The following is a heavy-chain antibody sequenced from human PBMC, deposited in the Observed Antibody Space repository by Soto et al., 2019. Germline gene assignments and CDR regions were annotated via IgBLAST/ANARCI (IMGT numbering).Heavy chain of an antibody. D-gene: IGHD6-19*01. V-gene: IGHV1-18*01. CDR2: ISGYNGNT. J-gene: IGHJ6*02. CDR3: SRFIMVGGWFDPNYYHGMDV. Sequence: QVQLVQSVAEVKKPGASVTVSCKTSGYTFSNYGINWVRQAPGQGLEWMGWISGYNGNTNYAQTVQGRVTMTTDTSTGTVYMELRSLKSDDTAIYYCSRFIMVGGWFDPNYYHGMDVWGQGTTVTVYS. CDR1: GYTFSNYG.